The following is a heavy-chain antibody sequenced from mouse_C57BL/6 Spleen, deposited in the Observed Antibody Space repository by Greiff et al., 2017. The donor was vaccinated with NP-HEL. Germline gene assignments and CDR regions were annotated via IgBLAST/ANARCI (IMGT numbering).Heavy chain of an antibody. Sequence: EVHLVESGGGLVKPGGSLKLSCAASGFTFSSYAMSWVRQTPEKRLERVATISDGGSYTYYPDNVKGRFTISRDNAKNNLYLQMSHLKSEDTAMYYCAREGSAWFAYWGQGTLVTVSA. V-gene: IGHV5-4*01. CDR3: AREGSAWFAY. CDR1: GFTFSSYA. J-gene: IGHJ3*01. D-gene: IGHD1-1*02. CDR2: ISDGGSYT.